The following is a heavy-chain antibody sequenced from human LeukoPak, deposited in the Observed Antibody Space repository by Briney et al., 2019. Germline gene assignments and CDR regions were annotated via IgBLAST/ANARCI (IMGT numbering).Heavy chain of an antibody. Sequence: ASENVSCKASGHTFTRYDIIWVQQATGQALEWMGWMNHNSCNTRYAQKFQGRVTMTRNTSISTAYMELSSVRYEDTAVYYCARVPIRKGRIRSKRPDFYFMDVWGKATTPTVSS. CDR3: ARVPIRKGRIRSKRPDFYFMDV. J-gene: IGHJ6*03. V-gene: IGHV1-8*01. CDR1: GHTFTRYD. CDR2: MNHNSCNT. D-gene: IGHD1-26*01.